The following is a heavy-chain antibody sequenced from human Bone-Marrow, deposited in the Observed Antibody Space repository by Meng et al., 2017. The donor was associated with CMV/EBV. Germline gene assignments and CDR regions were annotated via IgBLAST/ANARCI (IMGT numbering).Heavy chain of an antibody. CDR2: IIPIFGTA. V-gene: IGHV1-69*05. CDR3: ARTRPDHYETRLLSGMDV. D-gene: IGHD3-3*01. J-gene: IGHJ6*02. Sequence: SVKVSCKASGGTFSSYAISWVRQAPGQGLEWMGGIIPIFGTANYAQKFQGRVTITTDESTSTAYREQSSLRCEDTAVYDCARTRPDHYETRLLSGMDVWGQGTTVTVSS. CDR1: GGTFSSYA.